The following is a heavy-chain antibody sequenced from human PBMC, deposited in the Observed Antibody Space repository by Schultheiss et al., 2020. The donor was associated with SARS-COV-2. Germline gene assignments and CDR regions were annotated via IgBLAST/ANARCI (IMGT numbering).Heavy chain of an antibody. CDR2: ISSSSSYI. D-gene: IGHD3-22*01. V-gene: IGHV3-21*04. J-gene: IGHJ3*02. CDR1: GFRFSTYG. CDR3: ANGRGSKRRNYYDSSGDAIDI. Sequence: GESLKISCAASGFRFSTYGMTWVRQAPGKGLEWVSSISSSSSYIYYADSVKGRFTISRDNSKNTLYLQMNSLRAEDTAVYYCANGRGSKRRNYYDSSGDAIDIWGQGTMVTVSS.